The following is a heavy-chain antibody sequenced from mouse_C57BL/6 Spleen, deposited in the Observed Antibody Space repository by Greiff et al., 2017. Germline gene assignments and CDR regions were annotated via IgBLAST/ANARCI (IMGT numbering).Heavy chain of an antibody. CDR2: IDPADGDT. Sequence: VQLQQSGAELVRPGASVKLSCTASGFNIKDYYMHWVKQRPEQGLEWIGRIDPADGDTDYAPKFQGKATMTADTSSNTAYLQLSSLTSEATAVYYCTTGDYGSSYMDYWGQGTSVTVSS. V-gene: IGHV14-1*01. CDR3: TTGDYGSSYMDY. J-gene: IGHJ4*01. CDR1: GFNIKDYY. D-gene: IGHD1-1*01.